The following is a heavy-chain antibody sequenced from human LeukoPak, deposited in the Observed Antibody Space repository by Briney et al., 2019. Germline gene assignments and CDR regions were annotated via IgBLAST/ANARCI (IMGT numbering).Heavy chain of an antibody. Sequence: SETLSLTCTVSGGSISTYYWNWIRQPPGKGLEWIGYIYCSGSTNYNPSLKSRVTISVDTSKNQFSLKLSSVTAADTAMYYCARDGSARYYFDYWGQGTLVTVSS. CDR3: ARDGSARYYFDY. J-gene: IGHJ4*02. V-gene: IGHV4-59*01. CDR2: IYCSGST. CDR1: GGSISTYY.